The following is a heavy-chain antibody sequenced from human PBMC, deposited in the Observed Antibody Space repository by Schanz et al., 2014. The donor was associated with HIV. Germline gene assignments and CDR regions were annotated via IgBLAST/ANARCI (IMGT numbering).Heavy chain of an antibody. V-gene: IGHV1-69*01. CDR1: GGTFRTYA. CDR2: IVPIFGTT. J-gene: IGHJ6*02. D-gene: IGHD2-21*02. CDR3: TRAYCGADCSRFYYYGTDV. Sequence: QVPLVQSGAEVKKPGSSVKVSCTTLGGTFRTYAVSWVRQAPGQGLEWMGGIVPIFGTTNYAQRFQGRVPITADESTSTAYMELSGLRSEDTAVYYCTRAYCGADCSRFYYYGTDVWGQGTTVTVSS.